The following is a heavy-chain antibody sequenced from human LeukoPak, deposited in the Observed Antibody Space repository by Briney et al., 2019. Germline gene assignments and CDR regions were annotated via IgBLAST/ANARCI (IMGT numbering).Heavy chain of an antibody. Sequence: GGSLRLSCAASGFTFSSYWMHWVRQAPGKGLVWVSRINSDGSSTSYADSVKGRFTISRDNAKNTLYLQMNSLRAEDTAVYYCAREDLGSPLDYWGQGTLVTVSS. J-gene: IGHJ4*02. V-gene: IGHV3-74*01. CDR2: INSDGSST. CDR1: GFTFSSYW. CDR3: AREDLGSPLDY. D-gene: IGHD7-27*01.